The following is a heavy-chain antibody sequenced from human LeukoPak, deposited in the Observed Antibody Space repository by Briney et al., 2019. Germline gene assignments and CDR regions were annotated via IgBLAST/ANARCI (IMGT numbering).Heavy chain of an antibody. V-gene: IGHV4-59*01. Sequence: PSETLSLTCTVSGVSISTYYWSWIRQPPGKGLEWIGYIYYSGNTNYNPSLKSRVTISVDTSENQFSLKLGSVTAADTAVYYCARAYTSWSFDYWGQGTLVTVSS. D-gene: IGHD2-2*02. CDR3: ARAYTSWSFDY. CDR1: GVSISTYY. CDR2: IYYSGNT. J-gene: IGHJ4*02.